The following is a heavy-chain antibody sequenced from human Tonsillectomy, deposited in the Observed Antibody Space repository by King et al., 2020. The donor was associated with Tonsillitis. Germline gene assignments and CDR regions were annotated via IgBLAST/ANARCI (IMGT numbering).Heavy chain of an antibody. D-gene: IGHD3-3*01. J-gene: IGHJ6*02. V-gene: IGHV3-11*01. CDR2: ISSSGSTI. CDR1: GFTFSDYY. CDR3: ARYDFWSGYSVNYYYGMDV. Sequence: QLVQSGGGLVKPGGSLRLSCAASGFTFSDYYMSWLRQAPGKGLEWVSYISSSGSTIYYADSVKGRFTISRDNAKNSLYLQMNSLRAEDTAVYYCARYDFWSGYSVNYYYGMDVWGQGTTVTVSS.